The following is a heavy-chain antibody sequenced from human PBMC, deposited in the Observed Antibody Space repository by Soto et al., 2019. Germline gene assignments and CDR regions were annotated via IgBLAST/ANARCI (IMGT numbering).Heavy chain of an antibody. CDR3: ARGTDIVATTPFDY. V-gene: IGHV3-30-3*01. J-gene: IGHJ4*02. Sequence: QVQLVESGGGVVQPGRSLRLSCAASGFTFSSYAMHWVRQAPGKGLEWVAVISYDGSNKYYADSVKGRFTISRDNSKNTLYLQMNSLRAEDTAVYYCARGTDIVATTPFDYWGQGTLVTVSS. D-gene: IGHD5-12*01. CDR1: GFTFSSYA. CDR2: ISYDGSNK.